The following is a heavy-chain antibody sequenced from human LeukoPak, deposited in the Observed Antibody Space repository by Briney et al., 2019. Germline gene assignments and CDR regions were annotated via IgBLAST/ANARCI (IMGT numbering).Heavy chain of an antibody. CDR3: ARGPIIPAAAGYYHMDV. CDR2: ISAYNGNT. CDR1: GYTLTSYG. Sequence: ASVKVSCTASGYTLTSYGISWVRQAPGQGLEWMGWISAYNGNTRYAQKLQGRVTMTTDSSTSTAYMELRRLRSDDTAVYYCARGPIIPAAAGYYHMDVWGKGTTVTVSS. D-gene: IGHD2-15*01. V-gene: IGHV1-18*01. J-gene: IGHJ6*03.